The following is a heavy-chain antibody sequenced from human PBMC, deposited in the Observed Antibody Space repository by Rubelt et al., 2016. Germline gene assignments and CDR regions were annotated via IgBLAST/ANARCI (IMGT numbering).Heavy chain of an antibody. J-gene: IGHJ3*02. CDR3: ARDGEGGWDAFDI. Sequence: EVQLVESGGGLIQPGGSLRLSCVGSGFTFNRYSINWVRQTPGKGLEWVSYIGGSSRPIYYADSVEGRFTISRDNAKHSLNLQGGSRGVDDTAVYYCARDGEGGWDAFDIWGQGTMVTVSS. CDR1: GFTFNRYS. V-gene: IGHV3-48*04. CDR2: IGGSSRPI. D-gene: IGHD1-26*01.